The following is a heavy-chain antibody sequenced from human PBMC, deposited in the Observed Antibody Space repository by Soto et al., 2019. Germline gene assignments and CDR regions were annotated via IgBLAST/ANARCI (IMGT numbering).Heavy chain of an antibody. Sequence: EVQLVESGGGLVQPGGSLRLSCAASGFTFSSYAMHWVRQAPGKGLEYVSAISSNGGSTYYANSVKGRFTISRDNSKNTLYLQMGSLRAEDMAVYYCARGGIARKHSFDYWGQGTLVTVSS. CDR3: ARGGIARKHSFDY. D-gene: IGHD3-16*01. CDR2: ISSNGGST. CDR1: GFTFSSYA. J-gene: IGHJ4*02. V-gene: IGHV3-64*01.